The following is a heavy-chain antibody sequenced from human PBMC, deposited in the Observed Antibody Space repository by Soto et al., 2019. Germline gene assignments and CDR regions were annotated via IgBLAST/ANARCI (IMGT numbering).Heavy chain of an antibody. CDR3: ARDSYSNYVAYYYYYYMDV. J-gene: IGHJ6*03. CDR1: GFTFSSYW. V-gene: IGHV3-74*01. CDR2: INSDGSST. D-gene: IGHD4-4*01. Sequence: GGSLRLSCAASGFTFSSYWMHWVRQAPGKGLVWVSRINSDGSSTSYADSVKGRFTISRDNAKNTLYLQMNSLRAEDTAVYYCARDSYSNYVAYYYYYYMDVWGKGTTVTVSS.